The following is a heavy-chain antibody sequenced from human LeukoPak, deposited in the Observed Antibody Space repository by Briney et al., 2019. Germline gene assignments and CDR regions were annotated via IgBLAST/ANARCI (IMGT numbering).Heavy chain of an antibody. CDR2: INHSGST. CDR1: GGSFSGYD. J-gene: IGHJ4*02. CDR3: ARGVAVAGTI. D-gene: IGHD6-19*01. V-gene: IGHV4-34*01. Sequence: SETLSLTCAVYGGSFSGYDWSWIRQPPGKGLEWIGEINHSGSTNYNPSLKSRVTISVDTSKNQFSLKLSSVTAADTAVYYCARGVAVAGTIWGQGTLVTVSS.